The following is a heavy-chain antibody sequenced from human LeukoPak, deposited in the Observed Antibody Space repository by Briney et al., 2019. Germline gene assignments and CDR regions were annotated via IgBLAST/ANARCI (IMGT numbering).Heavy chain of an antibody. CDR1: GFTFSAYG. CDR2: ISPDGTDK. D-gene: IGHD3-10*01. V-gene: IGHV3-30*18. J-gene: IGHJ3*02. CDR3: AKRPASGSYVGAFDI. Sequence: GGSLRLSCAASGFTFSAYGMHWVRQAPGKGLEWVALISPDGTDKFYTDSVKGRFTISRDNSKNTLYLQMSSLRAEDTAAYYCAKRPASGSYVGAFDIWGQGTMVTVSS.